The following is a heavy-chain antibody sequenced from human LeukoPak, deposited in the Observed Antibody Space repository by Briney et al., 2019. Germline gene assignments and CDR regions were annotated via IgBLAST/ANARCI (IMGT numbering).Heavy chain of an antibody. CDR3: ARAPQSDWDYYGMDV. J-gene: IGHJ6*02. D-gene: IGHD2-21*02. Sequence: GGSLRLSCAASGFTVSSNYMSWVRQAPGKGLEWVSVIYSGGSTYYADSVKGRFTISRDNSKSTLYLQMNSLRAEDTAVYYCARAPQSDWDYYGMDVWGQGTTVTVSS. V-gene: IGHV3-66*01. CDR1: GFTVSSNY. CDR2: IYSGGST.